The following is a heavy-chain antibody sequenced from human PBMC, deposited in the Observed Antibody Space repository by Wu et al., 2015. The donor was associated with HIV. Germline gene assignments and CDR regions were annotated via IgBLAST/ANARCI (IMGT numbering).Heavy chain of an antibody. J-gene: IGHJ4*02. D-gene: IGHD3-10*01. V-gene: IGHV1-69*11. CDR1: GDTFSRSG. CDR3: ARHGGELGSGKYYLDY. CDR2: IIPNHGGA. Sequence: QVQLVQSGAEVKKPGSSVKVSCKASGDTFSRSGISWMRQAPGKGFEWMGRIIPNHGGANYAEKFEGRVTITADEATNTAYMELSSLKSEDTAVYYCARHGGELGSGKYYLDYWGQGTLVTVS.